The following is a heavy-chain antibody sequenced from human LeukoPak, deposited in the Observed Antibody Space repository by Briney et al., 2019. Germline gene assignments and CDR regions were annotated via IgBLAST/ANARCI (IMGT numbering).Heavy chain of an antibody. CDR2: IYTSGST. CDR1: GGSISSGSYY. V-gene: IGHV4-61*02. D-gene: IGHD3-16*02. Sequence: PSQTLSLTCTVSGGSISSGSYYWSWIRQPAGKGLEWIGRIYTSGSTNYNPSLKSRVTISVDTSKNQISLKLSSVTAADTAVYYCARLSHWFDPWGQGTLVTVSS. CDR3: ARLSHWFDP. J-gene: IGHJ5*02.